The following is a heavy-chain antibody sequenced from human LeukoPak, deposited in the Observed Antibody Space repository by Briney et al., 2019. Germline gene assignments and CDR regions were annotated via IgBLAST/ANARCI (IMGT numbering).Heavy chain of an antibody. Sequence: GGSLRLSCAASGFTFGDSAMHWVRQAPGKGLEWISYIGIDSGNTNYADSVKGRFTISGDKAKNSLYLQMNSLRVEDTAVYYCARDYKYAFDNWGQGTLVTVSS. V-gene: IGHV3-11*06. CDR2: IGIDSGNT. CDR1: GFTFGDSA. CDR3: ARDYKYAFDN. J-gene: IGHJ4*02. D-gene: IGHD5-24*01.